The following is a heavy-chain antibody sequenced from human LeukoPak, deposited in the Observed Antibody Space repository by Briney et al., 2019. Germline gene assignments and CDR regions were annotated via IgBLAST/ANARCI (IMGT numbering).Heavy chain of an antibody. D-gene: IGHD2-15*01. CDR1: GGSISSGGYY. V-gene: IGHV4-39*01. J-gene: IGHJ4*02. CDR2: IYYSGST. Sequence: SETLSLTCTVSGGSISSGGYYWGWIRQPPGKGLEWIGSIYYSGSTYYNPSLKSRVTISVDTSKNQFSLKLTSVTAADTAVYYCARAEGGYCSGGSCPAVYWGQGTLVTVSS. CDR3: ARAEGGYCSGGSCPAVY.